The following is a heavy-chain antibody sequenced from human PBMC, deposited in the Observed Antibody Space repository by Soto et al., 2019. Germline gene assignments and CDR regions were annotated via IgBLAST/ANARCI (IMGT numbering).Heavy chain of an antibody. CDR3: AQTLGLAAAGPGRFDL. V-gene: IGHV1-69*12. CDR2: IIPLFGRA. J-gene: IGHJ2*01. Sequence: QVQLVQSGAEVKKPGSSVKVSCKASGGTFRSYAISWVRQAPGQGLEWMGGIIPLFGRANYAQKFQGRVTITAAASTSTAYMELSSLRSEDTAVYYCAQTLGLAAAGPGRFDLWGRGTLVTVSS. CDR1: GGTFRSYA. D-gene: IGHD6-25*01.